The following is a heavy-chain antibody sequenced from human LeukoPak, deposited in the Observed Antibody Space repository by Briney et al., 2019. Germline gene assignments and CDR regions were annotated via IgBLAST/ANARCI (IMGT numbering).Heavy chain of an antibody. D-gene: IGHD3-9*01. J-gene: IGHJ3*02. CDR1: GYSISSGYY. Sequence: PSETLSLTCTVSGYSISSGYYWGWIRQPPGKGLEWIGSIYHSGSTYYNPSLKSRVTISVDTSKNQFSLKLSSVTAADTAVYYCARGGYYDILTGYYRGAFGIWGQGTMVTVSS. V-gene: IGHV4-38-2*02. CDR3: ARGGYYDILTGYYRGAFGI. CDR2: IYHSGST.